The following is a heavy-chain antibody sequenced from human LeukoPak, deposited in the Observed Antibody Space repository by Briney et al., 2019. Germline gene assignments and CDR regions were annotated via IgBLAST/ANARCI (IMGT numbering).Heavy chain of an antibody. CDR1: GYTFTSYG. CDR3: ARAVLLWFGELSSTDY. D-gene: IGHD3-10*01. Sequence: ASVKVSCKASGYTFTSYGISWVRQAPGQGLEWMGWISAYNGNTNYAQKLQGRGTMTTDTSTSTAYMELRSLRSDDTAVYYCARAVLLWFGELSSTDYWGQGTLVTVSS. CDR2: ISAYNGNT. J-gene: IGHJ4*02. V-gene: IGHV1-18*01.